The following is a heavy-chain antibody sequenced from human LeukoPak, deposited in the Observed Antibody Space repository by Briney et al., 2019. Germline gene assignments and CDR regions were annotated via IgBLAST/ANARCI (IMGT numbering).Heavy chain of an antibody. CDR2: ISHSEDST. CDR1: GLTFSGSW. D-gene: IGHD3-10*02. J-gene: IGHJ6*01. V-gene: IGHV3-23*01. CDR3: AALGITIIGGV. Sequence: GGSLRLSCSASGLTFSGSWKNCARDPPGEGLECVSSISHSEDSTYYAHSVKGRLTISRDNSKNTLYLQMNSLRAEDMAVYYCAALGITIIGGVWGKGTTVTIPS.